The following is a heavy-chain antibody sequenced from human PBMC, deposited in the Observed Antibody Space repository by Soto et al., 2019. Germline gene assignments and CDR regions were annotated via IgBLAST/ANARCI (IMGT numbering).Heavy chain of an antibody. Sequence: PSETLSLTCTVSGGSISSYYWSWIRQPPGKGLEWIGYIYYSGSTNYNPSLKSRVTISVDTSKNQFSLKLRSVTAADTAVYYCAREGSYSAYNFAHGIQLWSFDFWGQGALVTVSS. CDR1: GGSISSYY. CDR2: IYYSGST. V-gene: IGHV4-59*01. D-gene: IGHD5-12*01. CDR3: AREGSYSAYNFAHGIQLWSFDF. J-gene: IGHJ4*02.